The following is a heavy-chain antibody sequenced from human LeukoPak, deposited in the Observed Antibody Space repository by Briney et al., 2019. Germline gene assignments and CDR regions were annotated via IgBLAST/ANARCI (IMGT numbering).Heavy chain of an antibody. J-gene: IGHJ4*02. V-gene: IGHV4-38-2*02. CDR1: GYSISSGYY. CDR3: ARRSIAVAGKRGIDY. CDR2: IYHSGST. D-gene: IGHD6-19*01. Sequence: SETLSLTCTVSGYSISSGYYWGWIRQPPGKGLEWIGNIYHSGSTYYNPSLKSRVTISVDTSKNQFSLKLSSVTAADTAVYYCARRSIAVAGKRGIDYWGQGTLVTVSS.